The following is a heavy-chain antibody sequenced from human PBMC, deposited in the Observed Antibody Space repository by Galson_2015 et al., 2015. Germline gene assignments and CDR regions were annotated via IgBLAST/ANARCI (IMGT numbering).Heavy chain of an antibody. Sequence: SLRLSCAASGFTFSSYAMHWVRQAPGKGLEWVAVISYDGSNKYYADSVKGRFTISRDNSKNTLYLQMNSLRAEDTAVYYCAKVRLRLGELSLAADYWGQGTLVTVSS. V-gene: IGHV3-30*04. CDR3: AKVRLRLGELSLAADY. J-gene: IGHJ4*02. CDR2: ISYDGSNK. D-gene: IGHD3-16*02. CDR1: GFTFSSYA.